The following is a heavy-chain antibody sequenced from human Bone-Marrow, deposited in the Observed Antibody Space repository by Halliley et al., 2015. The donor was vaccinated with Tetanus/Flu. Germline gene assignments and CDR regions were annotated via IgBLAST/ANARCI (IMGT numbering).Heavy chain of an antibody. J-gene: IGHJ4*02. V-gene: IGHV1-69*18. CDR1: GGSFSSYA. D-gene: IGHD1-26*01. CDR2: IMPLFGIP. CDR3: GRGGVVGAPFDY. Sequence: QMQLVQSGAEVKQPGSSVKVSCKTSGGSFSSYAISWVRQAPGQGLEWMGSIMPLFGIPNYAEKFQGRVTITADASTRTAYMELRSLRSGDTAIYYCGRGGVVGAPFDYWGQGTLVTVSS.